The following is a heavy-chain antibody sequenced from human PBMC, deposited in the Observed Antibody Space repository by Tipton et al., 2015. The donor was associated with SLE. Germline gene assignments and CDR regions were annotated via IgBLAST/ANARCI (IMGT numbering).Heavy chain of an antibody. CDR1: GFTFSSYA. Sequence: SLRLSCAASGFTFSSYAMSWVRQAPGKGLEWVSAISGSGGSTYYADSVKGRFTISRDNSKNTLYLQMNSLRAEDTAVYYCAKKGPSIAAAGMDDAFDIWGQGTMVTVSS. CDR3: AKKGPSIAAAGMDDAFDI. J-gene: IGHJ3*02. CDR2: ISGSGGST. V-gene: IGHV3-23*01. D-gene: IGHD6-13*01.